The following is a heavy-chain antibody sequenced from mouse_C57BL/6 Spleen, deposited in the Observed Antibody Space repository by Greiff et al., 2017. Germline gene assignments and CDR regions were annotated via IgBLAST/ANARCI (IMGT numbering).Heavy chain of an antibody. CDR3: ARYYFDY. V-gene: IGHV3-6*01. Sequence: ESGPGLVKPSQSLSLTCSVTGYSITSGYYWNWIRQFPGNQLEWMGYISYDGSNNYNPSLKNRIAITRDTSKNQFFLKLNAVTTEDTATYYCARYYFDYWGQGTTLTVSS. CDR1: GYSITSGYY. J-gene: IGHJ2*01. CDR2: ISYDGSN.